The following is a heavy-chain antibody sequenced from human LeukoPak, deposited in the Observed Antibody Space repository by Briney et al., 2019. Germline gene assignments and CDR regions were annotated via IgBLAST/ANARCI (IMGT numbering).Heavy chain of an antibody. CDR1: GFTLSSYA. CDR3: AKEITMIVVDHTVIDY. D-gene: IGHD3-22*01. Sequence: GGSLRLSCAASGFTLSSYAMSWVRQAPGKGLEWVSGISGSGGSTYYADSVMGRFTISRDNSKNTLYLQMNSLRAEDTAVYYCAKEITMIVVDHTVIDYWGQGTLVAVSS. V-gene: IGHV3-23*01. CDR2: ISGSGGST. J-gene: IGHJ4*02.